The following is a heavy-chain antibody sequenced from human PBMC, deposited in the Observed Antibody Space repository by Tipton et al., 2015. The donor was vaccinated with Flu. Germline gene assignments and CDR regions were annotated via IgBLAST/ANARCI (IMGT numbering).Heavy chain of an antibody. J-gene: IGHJ4*02. CDR3: ARVGEQQLVEDY. D-gene: IGHD6-13*01. V-gene: IGHV4-4*07. CDR2: IYVSGST. Sequence: TLSLTCTVSGDSIRDYYWSWIRQPAGKGLEWIGHIYVSGSTQYNPSLKSRVTMSIDTSKNQVSLKLNSVTAADSAVYYCARVGEQQLVEDYWGQGTLVTVSS. CDR1: GDSIRDYY.